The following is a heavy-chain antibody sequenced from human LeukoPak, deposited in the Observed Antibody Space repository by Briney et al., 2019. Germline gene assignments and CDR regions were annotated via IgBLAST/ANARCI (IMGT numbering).Heavy chain of an antibody. V-gene: IGHV1-69*05. CDR3: ASNPYYYGSGSYYSPKGVYNWFDP. D-gene: IGHD3-10*01. J-gene: IGHJ5*02. CDR1: GGTFSSYA. CDR2: IIPIFGTA. Sequence: SVKVSCKASGGTFSSYAISWVRQAPGQGLEWMGGIIPIFGTANYAQKFQGRVTITTGESTSTAYMELSSLRSEDTAVYYCASNPYYYGSGSYYSPKGVYNWFDPWGQGTLVTVSS.